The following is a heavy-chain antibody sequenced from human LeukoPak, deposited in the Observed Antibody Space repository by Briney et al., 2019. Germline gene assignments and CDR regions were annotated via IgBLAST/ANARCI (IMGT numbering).Heavy chain of an antibody. V-gene: IGHV3-74*01. J-gene: IGHJ4*02. CDR3: ARGRDGYSDY. CDR1: GFTFSSYW. CDR2: INSDGIST. D-gene: IGHD5-24*01. Sequence: GGSLRLSCAASGFTFSSYWMQWVRHAPGKGVVWGSRINSDGISTSYPDSVKGGFTISREKAKNRLYVEMNSLRAEDTAVYYCARGRDGYSDYWGQGTLVTVSS.